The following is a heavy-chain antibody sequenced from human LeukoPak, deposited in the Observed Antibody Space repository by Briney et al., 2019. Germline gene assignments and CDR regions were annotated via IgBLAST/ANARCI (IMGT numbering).Heavy chain of an antibody. J-gene: IGHJ2*01. Sequence: SETLSLTCTVSGGSISSYYWSWIRQPAEKGLEWIGRIYTSGSTNYNPSLKSRVTMSVDTSKNQFSLKLSSVTAADTAVYYCASTLHCSSTSCYWYFDLWGRGTLVTVSS. CDR2: IYTSGST. CDR1: GGSISSYY. CDR3: ASTLHCSSTSCYWYFDL. V-gene: IGHV4-4*07. D-gene: IGHD2-2*01.